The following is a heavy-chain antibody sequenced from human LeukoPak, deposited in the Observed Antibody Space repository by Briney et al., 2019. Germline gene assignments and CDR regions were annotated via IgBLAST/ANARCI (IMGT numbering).Heavy chain of an antibody. J-gene: IGHJ4*02. V-gene: IGHV4-61*02. D-gene: IGHD1-26*01. CDR1: GGSISSGSYY. Sequence: SQTLSLTCTVSGGSISSGSYYWNWIRQPAGKGLEWIGRISNSGSTNYNASLKSRITMSLDTSKNQFSLKLSSVTAADTAVYYCARAQNYPHSGADYWGQGTLVTVSS. CDR2: ISNSGST. CDR3: ARAQNYPHSGADY.